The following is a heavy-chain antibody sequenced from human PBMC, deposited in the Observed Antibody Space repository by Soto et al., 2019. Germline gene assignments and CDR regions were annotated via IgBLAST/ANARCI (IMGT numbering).Heavy chain of an antibody. CDR1: GFTFSSYA. V-gene: IGHV3-23*01. CDR3: AKYRARDDFWSRDAFDI. CDR2: ISGSGGST. J-gene: IGHJ3*02. D-gene: IGHD3-3*01. Sequence: GGSLRLSCAASGFTFSSYAMSWVRQAPGKGLEWVSAISGSGGSTYYADSVKGRFTISRDNSKNTLYLQMNSLRADDTAVYYCAKYRARDDFWSRDAFDIWGQGTMVTVSS.